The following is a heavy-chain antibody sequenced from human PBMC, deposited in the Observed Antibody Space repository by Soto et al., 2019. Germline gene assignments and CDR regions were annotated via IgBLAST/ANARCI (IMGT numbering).Heavy chain of an antibody. V-gene: IGHV4-59*08. CDR3: ARRYGDYFDY. CDR1: GGSISSYY. J-gene: IGHJ4*02. Sequence: QVQLQESGPGLVKPSETLSLTCTVSGGSISSYYWSWIRQPPGKGLEWIGYIYYSGSTNYNPSLTSRLTTSVDTSKHQFPLKLSSVTAADTAVYYCARRYGDYFDYWGQGTLVTVSS. D-gene: IGHD4-17*01. CDR2: IYYSGST.